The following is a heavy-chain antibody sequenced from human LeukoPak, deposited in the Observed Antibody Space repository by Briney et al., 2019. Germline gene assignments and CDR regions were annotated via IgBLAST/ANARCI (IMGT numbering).Heavy chain of an antibody. CDR2: IYYSGST. D-gene: IGHD3-10*01. CDR1: GGSISSSSYY. CDR3: ARDLHDGSGSYFDY. J-gene: IGHJ4*02. Sequence: SETLSLTCTVSGGSISSSSYYWGWIRQPPGKGLEWIGSIYYSGSTYYNPSLKSRVTISVDTSKNQFSLKLSSVTAADTAVYYCARDLHDGSGSYFDYWGQGTLVTVSS. V-gene: IGHV4-39*07.